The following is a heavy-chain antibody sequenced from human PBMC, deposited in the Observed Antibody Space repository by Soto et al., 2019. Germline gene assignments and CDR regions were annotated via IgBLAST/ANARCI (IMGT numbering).Heavy chain of an antibody. D-gene: IGHD2-21*01. J-gene: IGHJ4*02. CDR2: ISTGNGNT. V-gene: IGHV1-3*04. Sequence: ASVKVSCKTSRYTFTDYAIYWVRQAPGQTLEWMGWISTGNGNTKFSQKFQGRVTITRDTSATTAYMELTSLRSEDTAVYYCAKGSRMWTPDYWGQGTLVTV. CDR3: AKGSRMWTPDY. CDR1: RYTFTDYA.